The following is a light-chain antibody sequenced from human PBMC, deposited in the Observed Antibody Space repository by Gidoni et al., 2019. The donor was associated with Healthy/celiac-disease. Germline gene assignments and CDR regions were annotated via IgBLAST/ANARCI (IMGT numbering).Light chain of an antibody. CDR1: SSDVGGYNY. Sequence: HSALTQPAHLSGSPGQSITISCTGTSSDVGGYNYVSWYQQHPGKAPKLMIYEVRNRPSGVSHRFSGSKSGNTASLTISGLQAEDEADYYCSSYTSSSTVVFGGGTKLTVL. CDR2: EVR. CDR3: SSYTSSSTVV. V-gene: IGLV2-14*01. J-gene: IGLJ2*01.